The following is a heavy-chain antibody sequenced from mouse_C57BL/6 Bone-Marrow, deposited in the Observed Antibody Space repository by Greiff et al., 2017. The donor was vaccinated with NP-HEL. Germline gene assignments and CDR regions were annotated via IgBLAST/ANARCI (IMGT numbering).Heavy chain of an antibody. CDR2: ISDGGSYT. V-gene: IGHV5-4*01. Sequence: EVQRVEPGGGLVKPGGSLKLSCAASGFTFSSYAMSWVRQTPEKRLEWVATISDGGSYTYYPDNVKGRFTISRDNAKNNLYLQMSHLKSEDTAMYYCARVSSFAYWGQGTLVTVSA. CDR1: GFTFSSYA. CDR3: ARVSSFAY. J-gene: IGHJ3*01.